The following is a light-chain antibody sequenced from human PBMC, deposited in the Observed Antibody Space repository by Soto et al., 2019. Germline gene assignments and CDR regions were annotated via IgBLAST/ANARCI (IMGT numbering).Light chain of an antibody. CDR3: SSFTSSSTYV. J-gene: IGLJ1*01. Sequence: QSALTQPASVSGSPVQSITISCTGTSSDVGGYNYVSWYQQHPGKAPKLMIYEVNNRPSGVSNRFSGSKSGNTASLTISGLQAEDEADYYCSSFTSSSTYVFGTGTKLTVL. CDR1: SSDVGGYNY. V-gene: IGLV2-14*01. CDR2: EVN.